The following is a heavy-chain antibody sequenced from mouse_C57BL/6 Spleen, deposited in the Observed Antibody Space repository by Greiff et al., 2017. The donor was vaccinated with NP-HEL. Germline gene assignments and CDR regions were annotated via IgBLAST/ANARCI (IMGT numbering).Heavy chain of an antibody. Sequence: VQLQQSGPELVKPGDSVKISCKASGYSFTGYFMNWVMQSHGKSLEWIGRINPYNGDTFYNQKFKGKATLTVDKSSSTAHMELRSLTSEDSAVYYCARSDYGSSHWYFDVWGTGTTVTVSS. V-gene: IGHV1-20*01. D-gene: IGHD1-1*01. J-gene: IGHJ1*03. CDR1: GYSFTGYF. CDR3: ARSDYGSSHWYFDV. CDR2: INPYNGDT.